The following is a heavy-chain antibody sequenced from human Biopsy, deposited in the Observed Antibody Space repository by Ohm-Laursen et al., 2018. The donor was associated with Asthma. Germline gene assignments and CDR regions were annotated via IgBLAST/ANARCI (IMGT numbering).Heavy chain of an antibody. CDR3: ARTTYGDDGFDP. CDR2: IYYSGST. J-gene: IGHJ5*02. V-gene: IGHV4-31*03. Sequence: TLSLTCTVSGGSINIGDYYWSWIRQLPVKGLEWIGYIYYSGSTYYNPSLKSRVSIPLDTSKNQFSLSLTSVTAADTAVYYCARTTYGDDGFDPWGQGTLVTVSS. D-gene: IGHD4-17*01. CDR1: GGSINIGDYY.